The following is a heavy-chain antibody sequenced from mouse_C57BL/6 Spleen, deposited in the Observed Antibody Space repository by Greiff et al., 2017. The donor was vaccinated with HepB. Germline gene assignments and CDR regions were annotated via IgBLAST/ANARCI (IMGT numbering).Heavy chain of an antibody. CDR1: GFSLTSYG. Sequence: QVQLKQSGPGLVQPSQSLSITCTVSGFSLTSYGIHWVRQSPGKGLEWLGVIWSGGSTDYNAAFISRLSISKDNSKSQVFFKMNSLQADDTAIYYCARPHLSGLVRYAMDYWGQGTSVTVSS. V-gene: IGHV2-2*01. J-gene: IGHJ4*01. D-gene: IGHD6-2*01. CDR2: IWSGGST. CDR3: ARPHLSGLVRYAMDY.